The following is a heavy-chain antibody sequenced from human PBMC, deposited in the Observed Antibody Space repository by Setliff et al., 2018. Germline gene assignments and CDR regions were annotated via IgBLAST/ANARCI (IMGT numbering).Heavy chain of an antibody. CDR2: IYTSGST. CDR3: ARDGGELRSDILTGYQAYYYYYGMDV. Sequence: KASETLSLTCTVSGGSISSGSYYWSWIRQPAGKGLEWIGRIYTSGSTNYNPSLKSRVTISVDTSKNQFSLKLSSVTAADTAVYYCARDGGELRSDILTGYQAYYYYYGMDVCGQGTTVTVSS. D-gene: IGHD3-9*01. V-gene: IGHV4-61*02. J-gene: IGHJ6*02. CDR1: GGSISSGSYY.